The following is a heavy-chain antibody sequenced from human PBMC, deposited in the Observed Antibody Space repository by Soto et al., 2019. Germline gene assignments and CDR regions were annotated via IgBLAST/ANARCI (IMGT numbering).Heavy chain of an antibody. D-gene: IGHD3-22*01. Sequence: QVQLVQSGAEVKKPGSSVKVSCKASGGTFSRYAINWVRQAPGQGLEWMGGIIPMFGTANYAQKFQGRVTITADESPNTGYMELRSLISEDTAVYYCARDGTLYDSSGYYYLYWGQGTLVTVSS. CDR3: ARDGTLYDSSGYYYLY. V-gene: IGHV1-69*01. CDR2: IIPMFGTA. J-gene: IGHJ4*02. CDR1: GGTFSRYA.